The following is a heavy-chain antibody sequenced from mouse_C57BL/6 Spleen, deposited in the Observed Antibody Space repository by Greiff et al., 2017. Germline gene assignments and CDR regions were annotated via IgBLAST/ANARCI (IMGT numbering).Heavy chain of an antibody. V-gene: IGHV1-74*01. CDR1: GYTFTSYW. Sequence: QVQLQQPGAELVKPGASVKVSCKASGYTFTSYWMHWVKQRPGQGLEWIGRIHPSDSDTNYNQNFKGKATLTVDKSSSTAYMQLSSLTSEDSSVYYCSITTVVDWYFDVWGTGTTVTVSS. D-gene: IGHD1-1*01. CDR2: IHPSDSDT. J-gene: IGHJ1*03. CDR3: SITTVVDWYFDV.